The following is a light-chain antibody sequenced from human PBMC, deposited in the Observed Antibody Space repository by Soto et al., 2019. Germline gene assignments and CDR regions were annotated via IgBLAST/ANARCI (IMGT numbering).Light chain of an antibody. CDR3: VLYMGSGIWV. CDR1: SGSVSTNNY. CDR2: STY. V-gene: IGLV8-61*01. Sequence: QTVVTQEPSFSVSPGATVTLTCGLSSGSVSTNNYPSWYQQTPGQAPRTLIYSTYTRSSGVPDRFSDSILGNKAALTITGAQADDESDYYCVLYMGSGIWVFGGGTKLTVL. J-gene: IGLJ3*02.